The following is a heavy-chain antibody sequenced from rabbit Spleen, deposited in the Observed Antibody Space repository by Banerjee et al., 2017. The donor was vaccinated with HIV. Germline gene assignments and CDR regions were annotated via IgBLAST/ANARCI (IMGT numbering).Heavy chain of an antibody. J-gene: IGHJ4*01. CDR1: GFDFSSGYD. V-gene: IGHV1S40*01. D-gene: IGHD8-1*01. CDR2: IFTGNVKT. CDR3: AGDAGSGAYIDVYFDL. Sequence: QQLVESGGGLVKPGGTLTLTCKASGFDFSSGYDMCWVRQAPGKGLEWIGCIFTGNVKTYYASWAKGRFTISKTSSTTVTLQMTSLTVADTATYFCAGDAGSGAYIDVYFDLWGPGTLVTVS.